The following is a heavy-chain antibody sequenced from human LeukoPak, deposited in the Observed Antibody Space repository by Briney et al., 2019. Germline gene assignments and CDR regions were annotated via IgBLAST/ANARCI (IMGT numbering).Heavy chain of an antibody. D-gene: IGHD2-21*02. CDR2: VYSAGGT. CDR3: ARTSLAYCGGDCYPFDY. V-gene: IGHV3-66*01. J-gene: IGHJ4*02. Sequence: GGSLRLSCAASGFTISSSYMSWVRQAPGKGLEWVSVVYSAGGTNYADSVKDRFSISRDDSKNTVHLHMNSLRAEDTAVYYCARTSLAYCGGDCYPFDYWGQGTLVTVSS. CDR1: GFTISSSY.